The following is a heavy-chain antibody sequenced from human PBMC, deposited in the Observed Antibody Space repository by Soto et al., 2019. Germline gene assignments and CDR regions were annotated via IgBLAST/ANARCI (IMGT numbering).Heavy chain of an antibody. D-gene: IGHD6-19*01. CDR2: ISAYNGNT. CDR1: GYTFTSYG. CDR3: ARLLAVAGYPPNFDY. Sequence: ASVKVSCKASGYTFTSYGISWVRQAPGQGLEWMGRISAYNGNTNYAQKLQGRVTMTTDTSTSTAYMELRSLRSDDTAVYYCARLLAVAGYPPNFDYWGQGTLVTVS. V-gene: IGHV1-18*01. J-gene: IGHJ4*02.